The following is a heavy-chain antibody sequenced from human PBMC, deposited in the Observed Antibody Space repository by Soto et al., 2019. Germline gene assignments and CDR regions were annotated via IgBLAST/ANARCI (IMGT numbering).Heavy chain of an antibody. V-gene: IGHV3-30-3*01. Sequence: QVQLVESGGGVVQPGRSLRLSCAASGFTFSSYAMHWVRQAPGKGLEWVAVISYDGSNKYYADSVKGRFTISRDNSKNTLYLQMNSLRAEDTAVYYCASTRGYSYGTDYWGQGTLVTVSS. CDR1: GFTFSSYA. D-gene: IGHD5-18*01. J-gene: IGHJ4*02. CDR3: ASTRGYSYGTDY. CDR2: ISYDGSNK.